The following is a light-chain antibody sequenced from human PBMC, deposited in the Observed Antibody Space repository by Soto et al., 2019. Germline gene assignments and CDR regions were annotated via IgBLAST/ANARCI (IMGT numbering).Light chain of an antibody. CDR2: DAY. Sequence: EVVLTQSPVTLSLSPGERATLSCRASQSFRGLLAWYQQKPGQAPRLLIYDAYNRATVIPPRFSGSGSGTDFTLTISSLEPEDSAVYYWHQRHMWPITFGQGTRLEIK. CDR3: HQRHMWPIT. J-gene: IGKJ5*01. CDR1: QSFRGL. V-gene: IGKV3-11*01.